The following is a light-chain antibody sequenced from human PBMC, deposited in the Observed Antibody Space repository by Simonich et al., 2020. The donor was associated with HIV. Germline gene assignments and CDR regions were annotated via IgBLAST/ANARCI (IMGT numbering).Light chain of an antibody. Sequence: DIVMTQSPDSLAVSLGERATINYKSSQTVLYSSNNKNYLAWYQQKPGQPPNLLIYWASTRESGVPDRFNGSGSETDFTLTISSLQAEDVAVYYCQQYYSTPITFGQGTRLEIK. V-gene: IGKV4-1*01. CDR2: WAS. J-gene: IGKJ5*01. CDR1: QTVLYSSNNKNY. CDR3: QQYYSTPIT.